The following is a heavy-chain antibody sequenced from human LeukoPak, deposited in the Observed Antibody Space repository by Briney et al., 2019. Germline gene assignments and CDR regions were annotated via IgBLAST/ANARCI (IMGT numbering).Heavy chain of an antibody. CDR2: INWNGGST. V-gene: IGHV3-20*04. CDR3: ARREGKRWYGTFDP. J-gene: IGHJ5*02. D-gene: IGHD4-23*01. Sequence: RPGGFLRLSCAASGFTFDDYGMSWVRQAPGKGLEWVSGINWNGGSTGYADSVKGRFTISRDNAKNSLYLQMNSLRAEDTALYYCARREGKRWYGTFDPWGQGTLVTVSS. CDR1: GFTFDDYG.